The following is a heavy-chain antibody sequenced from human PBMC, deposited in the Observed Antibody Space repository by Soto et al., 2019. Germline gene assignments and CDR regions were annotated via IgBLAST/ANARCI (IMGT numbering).Heavy chain of an antibody. V-gene: IGHV3-15*07. Sequence: EVQLVESGGGLVKPGGSLRLSCAASGFTFSNAWMNWVRQAPGKGLEWVGRIKSKTDGGTTDYAAPVKGRFTISRDDSKNTLYLQMNSLKTEDTAVYYCTTYGVVDHWNYYYYGMDVWGQGTTVTVSS. CDR2: IKSKTDGGTT. CDR3: TTYGVVDHWNYYYYGMDV. J-gene: IGHJ6*02. D-gene: IGHD3-3*01. CDR1: GFTFSNAW.